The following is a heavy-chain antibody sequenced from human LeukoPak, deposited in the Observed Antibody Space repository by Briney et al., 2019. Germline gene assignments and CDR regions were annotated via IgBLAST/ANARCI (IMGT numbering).Heavy chain of an antibody. V-gene: IGHV1-46*01. CDR1: GYTVTSYY. J-gene: IGHJ4*02. CDR3: ARGDYGDYGDY. D-gene: IGHD4-17*01. CDR2: INPSSGST. Sequence: ASVKVSCKASGYTVTSYYMHWVRQAPGQGLEWMGIINPSSGSTRYAQKFQGRVTMTRDTSTSTVYMELSSLRSEDTAVYYCARGDYGDYGDYWGQGTLVTVSS.